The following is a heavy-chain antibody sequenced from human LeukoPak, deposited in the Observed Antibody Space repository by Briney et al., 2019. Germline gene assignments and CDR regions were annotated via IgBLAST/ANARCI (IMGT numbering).Heavy chain of an antibody. V-gene: IGHV3-48*03. D-gene: IGHD2-2*01. CDR1: GFTFSSYE. CDR3: ARTYCSSTSCYLWYFDY. Sequence: GGSLRLSCAASGFTFSSYEMNWVRQAPGKGLEWVSYISSSGSTIYYADSVKGRFTISRDNAKNSLYLQMNSLRAEDTAVYYCARTYCSSTSCYLWYFDYWGQGTLVTVSS. J-gene: IGHJ4*02. CDR2: ISSSGSTI.